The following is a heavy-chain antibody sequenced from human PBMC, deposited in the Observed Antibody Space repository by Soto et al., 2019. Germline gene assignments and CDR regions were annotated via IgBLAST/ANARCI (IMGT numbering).Heavy chain of an antibody. CDR3: VRGDNWNDEASDY. Sequence: QVQLVESGGGVVQTGRSLRLSCAASGFMFSNHGMHWVRQAPGTGLEWVAVIWSDGNNRYYADSVKGRFTISRDNSKNTLYRQMNSLRAEDTAGYYCVRGDNWNDEASDYWGQGTLVTVSS. CDR1: GFMFSNHG. CDR2: IWSDGNNR. D-gene: IGHD1-1*01. J-gene: IGHJ4*02. V-gene: IGHV3-33*01.